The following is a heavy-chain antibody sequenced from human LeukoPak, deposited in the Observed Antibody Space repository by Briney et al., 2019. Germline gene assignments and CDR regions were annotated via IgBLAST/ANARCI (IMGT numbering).Heavy chain of an antibody. Sequence: TGGSLRLSCAASGFIFSSYWMYWVRQAPGKGLEWVSSISSSSHYIYYADSMKGRFSISRDNAKNSLYLQMNSLRAEDTAVYYCARGRPMIREVISWFDPWGQGTLVTVSS. CDR3: ARGRPMIREVISWFDP. D-gene: IGHD3-10*01. J-gene: IGHJ5*02. CDR2: ISSSSHYI. CDR1: GFIFSSYW. V-gene: IGHV3-21*01.